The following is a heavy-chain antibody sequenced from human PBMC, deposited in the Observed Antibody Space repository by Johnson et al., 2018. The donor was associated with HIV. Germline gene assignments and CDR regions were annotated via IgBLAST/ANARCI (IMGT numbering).Heavy chain of an antibody. CDR3: ARNLKYYDFWSGYYVGAFDI. CDR2: ISYDGSNK. CDR1: GFTFSSYA. V-gene: IGHV3-30-3*01. J-gene: IGHJ3*02. Sequence: QVQLVESGGGLVQPGRSLRLSCAASGFTFSSYAMHWVRQAPGKGLEWVAVISYDGSNKYYADSVKGRLTISSDNAKNSLFLHLNSLRAADTALYYCARNLKYYDFWSGYYVGAFDIWGPGTMVTVSS. D-gene: IGHD3-3*01.